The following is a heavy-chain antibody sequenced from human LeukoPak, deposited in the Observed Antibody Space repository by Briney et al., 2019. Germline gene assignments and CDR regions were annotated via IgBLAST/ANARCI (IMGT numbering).Heavy chain of an antibody. CDR2: YYSGST. V-gene: IGHV4-59*12. CDR3: AREAQGDKPYYYYGMDV. Sequence: YYSGSTNYNPSLKSRVTISVDTSKNQFSLKLSSVTAADTAVYCCAREAQGDKPYYYYGMDVWGQGTTVTVSS. J-gene: IGHJ6*02. D-gene: IGHD3-10*01.